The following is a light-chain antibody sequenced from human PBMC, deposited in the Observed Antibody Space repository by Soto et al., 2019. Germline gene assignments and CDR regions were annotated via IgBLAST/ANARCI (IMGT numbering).Light chain of an antibody. Sequence: DIQMTQSPSTLSASIGDRVTITCRASRSISDWLAWYQQKPGKDPELLSFDASSLKSGVPSRFSGSGSGTEFTLTISRLQPDDVATYHCLQYSSHWWTFGQGTKVDIK. V-gene: IGKV1-5*01. CDR2: DAS. CDR1: RSISDW. CDR3: LQYSSHWWT. J-gene: IGKJ1*01.